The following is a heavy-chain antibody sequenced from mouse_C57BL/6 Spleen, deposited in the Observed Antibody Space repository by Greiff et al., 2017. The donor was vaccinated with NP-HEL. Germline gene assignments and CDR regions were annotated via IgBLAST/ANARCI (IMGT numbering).Heavy chain of an antibody. V-gene: IGHV5-12*01. Sequence: DVQLVESGGGLVQPGGSLKLSCAASGFTFSDYYMYWVRQTPEKRLEWVAYISNGGGSTYYPDTVKGRFTISRDNAKNTLYLQMSRLKSEDTAMYYCARGGLRPAWFAYWGQGTLVTVSA. CDR1: GFTFSDYY. J-gene: IGHJ3*01. CDR2: ISNGGGST. D-gene: IGHD2-4*01. CDR3: ARGGLRPAWFAY.